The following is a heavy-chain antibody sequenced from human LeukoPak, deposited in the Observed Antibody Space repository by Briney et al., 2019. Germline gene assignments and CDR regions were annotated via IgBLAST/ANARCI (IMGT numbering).Heavy chain of an antibody. V-gene: IGHV3-30*03. J-gene: IGHJ6*02. D-gene: IGHD6-13*01. CDR2: ISYDGSNK. CDR3: ARDPGIAAAGNHYYYGMDV. Sequence: GGSLRLSCAASGFAFSSYAMSWVRQAPGKGLEWVAVISYDGSNKYYADSVKGRFTISRDNSKNTLYLQMNSLRAEDTAVYYCARDPGIAAAGNHYYYGMDVWGQGTTVTVSS. CDR1: GFAFSSYA.